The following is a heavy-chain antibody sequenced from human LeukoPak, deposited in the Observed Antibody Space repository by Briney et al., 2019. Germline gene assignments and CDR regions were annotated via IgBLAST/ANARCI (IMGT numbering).Heavy chain of an antibody. CDR3: AKGGSSWYPDWFDP. V-gene: IGHV3-23*01. CDR2: ISGSGDNT. D-gene: IGHD6-13*01. Sequence: GGSLRLSCAASGFTVSSNYMSWVRQAPGKGLEWVSTISGSGDNTHYADSVKGRFTISRDSSKNTLYLQMNSLRAEDTAVYYCAKGGSSWYPDWFDPWGQGTLVTVSS. CDR1: GFTVSSNY. J-gene: IGHJ5*02.